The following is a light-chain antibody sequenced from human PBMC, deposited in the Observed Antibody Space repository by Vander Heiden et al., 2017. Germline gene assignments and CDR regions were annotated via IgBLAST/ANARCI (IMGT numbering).Light chain of an antibody. CDR3: AAWYDSLSGVV. CDR2: RNN. J-gene: IGLJ2*01. CDR1: SPNIGSNY. Sequence: QPVLTQPPSASGTPGQRVTVACSGSSPNIGSNYVYWDQQLPGTAPKRLIYRNNQRPSGVPARCSGAKSGTSAALAIRWHRSEDEADYYCAAWYDSLSGVVFGGGTKLTVL. V-gene: IGLV1-47*01.